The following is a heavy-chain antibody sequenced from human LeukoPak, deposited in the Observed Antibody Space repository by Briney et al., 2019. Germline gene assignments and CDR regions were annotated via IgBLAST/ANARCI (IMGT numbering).Heavy chain of an antibody. CDR3: ARGFIGSGWSKHAFDI. Sequence: PSETLSLTCTVSGGSISSSSYYWGWIRQPPGKGLEWIGSIYYSGSTYYNPSLKSRVTISVDTSKNQFSLKLSSVTAADTAVYYCARGFIGSGWSKHAFDIWGQGTMVTVSS. D-gene: IGHD6-19*01. CDR2: IYYSGST. CDR1: GGSISSSSYY. V-gene: IGHV4-39*07. J-gene: IGHJ3*02.